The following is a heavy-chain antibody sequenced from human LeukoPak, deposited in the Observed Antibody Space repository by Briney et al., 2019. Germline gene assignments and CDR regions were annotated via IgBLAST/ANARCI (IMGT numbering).Heavy chain of an antibody. J-gene: IGHJ4*02. CDR1: GFTVSSNY. V-gene: IGHV3-66*01. Sequence: GGSLRLSCAASGFTVSSNYMGWVRQAPGKGLEWASVIYSGGSTYYADSVKGRFTISRDNSKNTLYLQMNSLRAEDTAVYYCAREGGYDSSGYPIDYWGQGTLVTVSS. CDR3: AREGGYDSSGYPIDY. CDR2: IYSGGST. D-gene: IGHD3-22*01.